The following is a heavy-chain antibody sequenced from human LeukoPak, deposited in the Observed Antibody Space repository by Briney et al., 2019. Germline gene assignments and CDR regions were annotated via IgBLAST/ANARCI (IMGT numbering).Heavy chain of an antibody. CDR1: GGSISSGGYT. CDR2: IYYSGST. CDR3: ARHTEMATGP. D-gene: IGHD5-12*01. Sequence: PSQTLSLTCTVSGGSISSGGYTWSWIRQPPGKGLEWIGYIYYSGSTNYNPSLKSRVTISVDTSKNQFSLKLSSVTAADTAVYYCARHTEMATGPWGQGTLVTVSS. V-gene: IGHV4-61*08. J-gene: IGHJ5*02.